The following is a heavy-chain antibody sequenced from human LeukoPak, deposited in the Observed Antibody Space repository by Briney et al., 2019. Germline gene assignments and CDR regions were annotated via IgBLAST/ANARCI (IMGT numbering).Heavy chain of an antibody. Sequence: GGSLRLSCAASGFTFSSYAMSWVRQAPGKGLEWVSAISGSGGSTYYADSVKGRFTISRDNSKNTLYLQMNSLRAEDTAVYYCVRDLDLGGYSSFEYWGQGTLVTVSS. CDR2: ISGSGGST. CDR3: VRDLDLGGYSSFEY. V-gene: IGHV3-23*01. D-gene: IGHD4-23*01. CDR1: GFTFSSYA. J-gene: IGHJ4*02.